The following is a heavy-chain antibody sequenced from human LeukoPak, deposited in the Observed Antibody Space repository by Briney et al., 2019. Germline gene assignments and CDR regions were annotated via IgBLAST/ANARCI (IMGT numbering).Heavy chain of an antibody. Sequence: GGSLRLSCVGSGFTFSAYWLSWVRQGPGKGLDWVASVNPDGGATRYVDSVRGRFTIFRDNAQNSLYLQMNSLSAEDTAVYYCARLFGGVTTFDNWGQGSLVTVSS. J-gene: IGHJ4*02. CDR3: ARLFGGVTTFDN. V-gene: IGHV3-7*01. CDR2: VNPDGGAT. CDR1: GFTFSAYW. D-gene: IGHD4-17*01.